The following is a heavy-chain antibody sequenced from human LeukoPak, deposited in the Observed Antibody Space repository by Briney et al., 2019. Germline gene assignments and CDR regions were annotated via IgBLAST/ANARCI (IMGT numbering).Heavy chain of an antibody. V-gene: IGHV1-24*01. Sequence: ASVKVSCKVSGYTLTELSMHWVRQAPGKGLEWMGGFDPEDGETIYAQKFQGRVTMTEDTSTDTAYMELSSLRSEDTAVYYCATLGYCSSTSYSDFGYWGQRTLVTVSS. CDR1: GYTLTELS. D-gene: IGHD2-2*01. J-gene: IGHJ4*02. CDR3: ATLGYCSSTSYSDFGY. CDR2: FDPEDGET.